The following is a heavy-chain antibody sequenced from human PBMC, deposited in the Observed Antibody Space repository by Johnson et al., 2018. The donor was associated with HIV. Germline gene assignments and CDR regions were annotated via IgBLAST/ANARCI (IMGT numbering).Heavy chain of an antibody. CDR1: GFTFSSYA. D-gene: IGHD6-19*01. CDR3: AKRGSGWPSDAFDI. V-gene: IGHV3-23*04. Sequence: VQLVESGGGLVQPGGSLRLSCAASGFTFSSYAMSWVRQTPGKGLEWVSLISGSTGRTNYAASVKGRFTISRDNSKNTLYLQMNSLRAEDTAVYYCAKRGSGWPSDAFDIWGQGTMVTVSS. J-gene: IGHJ3*02. CDR2: ISGSTGRT.